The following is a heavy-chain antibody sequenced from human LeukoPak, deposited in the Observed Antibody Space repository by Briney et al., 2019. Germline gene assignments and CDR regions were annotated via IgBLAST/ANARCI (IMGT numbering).Heavy chain of an antibody. Sequence: TSETLSLTCAVYGGSFSGYYWSWIRQPPGKGLEWIGEINHSGSTNYNPSLKSRVTISVDTSKNQFSLKLSSVTAADTAVYYCARVPANTKIAAAGRPQTKNWFDPWGQGTLVTVSS. CDR3: ARVPANTKIAAAGRPQTKNWFDP. CDR1: GGSFSGYY. CDR2: INHSGST. V-gene: IGHV4-34*01. D-gene: IGHD6-13*01. J-gene: IGHJ5*02.